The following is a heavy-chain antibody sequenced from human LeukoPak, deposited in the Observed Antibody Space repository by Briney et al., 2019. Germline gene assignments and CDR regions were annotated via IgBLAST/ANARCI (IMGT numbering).Heavy chain of an antibody. CDR1: GYTLTELS. Sequence: ASAKVSCKVSGYTLTELSMHWVRQAPGKGLEWMGGFDPEDGETIYAQKFQGRVTMTEDTSTSTAYMELRSLRSDDTAVYYCARDMAAVGAPYFDYWGQGTLVTVSS. D-gene: IGHD1-26*01. J-gene: IGHJ4*02. V-gene: IGHV1-24*01. CDR3: ARDMAAVGAPYFDY. CDR2: FDPEDGET.